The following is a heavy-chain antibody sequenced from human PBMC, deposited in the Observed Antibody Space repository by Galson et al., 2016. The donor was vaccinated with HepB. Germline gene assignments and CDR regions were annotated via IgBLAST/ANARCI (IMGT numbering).Heavy chain of an antibody. CDR3: ARDNCINAICYTGWFDS. V-gene: IGHV3-21*01. CDR2: ICYNI. D-gene: IGHD2-8*01. Sequence: SLRLSCAASGFTFSTSNMNWVRQAPGKGLEWVSSICYNIYYADSVRGRFTISRDNAQNSLFLQMNSLRVEDTAVYYCARDNCINAICYTGWFDSWGQGTLVTVSA. J-gene: IGHJ5*01. CDR1: GFTFSTSN.